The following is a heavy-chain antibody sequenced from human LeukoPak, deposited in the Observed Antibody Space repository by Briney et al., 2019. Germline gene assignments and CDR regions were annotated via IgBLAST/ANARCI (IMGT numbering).Heavy chain of an antibody. CDR2: INHSGST. V-gene: IGHV4-34*01. J-gene: IGHJ4*02. Sequence: SETLSLTCAVYGGSFSGYYWSWIRQPPGKGLEWIGEINHSGSTNYNPSLKSRVTISVDTSKNQFSLKLSSVTAADTAVYYCARGLSGYYYVGDYFDYWGQGTLVTVSS. D-gene: IGHD3-22*01. CDR1: GGSFSGYY. CDR3: ARGLSGYYYVGDYFDY.